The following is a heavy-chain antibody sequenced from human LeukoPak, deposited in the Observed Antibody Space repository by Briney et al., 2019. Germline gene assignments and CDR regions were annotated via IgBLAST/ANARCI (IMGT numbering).Heavy chain of an antibody. V-gene: IGHV4-39*01. J-gene: IGHJ5*02. Sequence: SETLSLTCTVSGGSISSSSYYWGWIRQPPGKGLEWIGSIYYSGSTYYNPSLKSRVTISVDTSKNQFSLKLSSVTAADTAVYYCARTIDPWLVPEWFDPWGQGTLVTVSS. D-gene: IGHD6-19*01. CDR1: GGSISSSSYY. CDR3: ARTIDPWLVPEWFDP. CDR2: IYYSGST.